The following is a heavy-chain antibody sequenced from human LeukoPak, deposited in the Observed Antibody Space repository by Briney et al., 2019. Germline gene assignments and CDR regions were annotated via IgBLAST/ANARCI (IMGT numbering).Heavy chain of an antibody. CDR1: GFSFTDSA. CDR2: ISDTGGRT. V-gene: IGHV3-23*01. CDR3: AKGGQDFDFWRFDL. Sequence: GGSLRLSCAASGFSFTDSAVSWVRHSPGEGLRWVSSISDTGGRTYYADSVKGRFAITRDNSRNTVTLQMNSLTPGDTAGYYCAKGGQDFDFWRFDLWGQGILVTVSS. J-gene: IGHJ5*02. D-gene: IGHD3-3*01.